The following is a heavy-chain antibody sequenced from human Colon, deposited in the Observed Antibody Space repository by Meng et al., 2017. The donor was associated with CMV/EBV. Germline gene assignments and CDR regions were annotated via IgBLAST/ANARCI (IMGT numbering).Heavy chain of an antibody. CDR2: GHSSGSME. CDR1: GPTPMTFW. V-gene: IGHV3-74*03. CDR3: VMLPPGF. J-gene: IGHJ4*02. Sequence: VDSRRHHLPPAGSLRLSCSVSGPTPMTFWLDWVRQFPGKVPVLVSRGHSSGSMETYEDSVKGRFTASRDNTKNTFYLQMNSLRDEDTAVYYCVMLPPGFWGQGTLVTVSS. D-gene: IGHD3-10*01.